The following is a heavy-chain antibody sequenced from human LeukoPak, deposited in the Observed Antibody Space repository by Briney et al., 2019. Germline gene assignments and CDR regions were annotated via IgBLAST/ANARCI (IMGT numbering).Heavy chain of an antibody. CDR2: IKSKADGETT. CDR1: GFTFSIAW. V-gene: IGHV3-15*01. Sequence: GGSLRLSCAASGFTFSIAWMSWVRQAPGMGLEWVGRIKSKADGETTEYAAPVKGRFTISRDDSKNTLYLQMNSLKTEDTAVYYCTTSIVGATGRRGYDYGMDVWGQGTTVTVSS. CDR3: TTSIVGATGRRGYDYGMDV. D-gene: IGHD1-26*01. J-gene: IGHJ6*02.